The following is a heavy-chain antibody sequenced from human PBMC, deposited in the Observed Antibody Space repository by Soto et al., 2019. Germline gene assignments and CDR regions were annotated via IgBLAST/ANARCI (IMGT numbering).Heavy chain of an antibody. D-gene: IGHD2-8*02. CDR2: ISSNGKQK. Sequence: QVQLVESGGGVVQPGTSLRLSSAASGLTFNSHGMHWVRQAPGKGLEWVAVISSNGKQKYYADSVEGRFTISRDDSKSMVYLQMNSLGTEDTAVYYCAKDRTYTWSFENWGQVTLVTVSS. CDR1: GLTFNSHG. V-gene: IGHV3-30*18. CDR3: AKDRTYTWSFEN. J-gene: IGHJ4*02.